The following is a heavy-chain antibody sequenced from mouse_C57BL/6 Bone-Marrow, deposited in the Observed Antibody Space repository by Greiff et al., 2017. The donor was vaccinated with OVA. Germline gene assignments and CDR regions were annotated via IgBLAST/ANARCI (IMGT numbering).Heavy chain of an antibody. D-gene: IGHD1-1*01. V-gene: IGHV5-16*01. Sequence: EVQLVESEGGLVQPGSSMKLSCTASGFTFSDYYMAWVRQVPEKGLEWVANINYDGSSTYYLDSLKSRFIISRDNAKNILYLQMSSLKSEDTATYYCAREGSPVVGAMDYWGQGTSVTVSS. CDR1: GFTFSDYY. CDR3: AREGSPVVGAMDY. CDR2: INYDGSST. J-gene: IGHJ4*01.